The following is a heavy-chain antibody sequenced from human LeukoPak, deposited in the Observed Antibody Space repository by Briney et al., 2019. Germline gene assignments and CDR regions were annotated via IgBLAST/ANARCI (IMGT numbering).Heavy chain of an antibody. Sequence: GGSLRLSCVASGFTFSHYSMNWVRQAPGKGLEWMGIMYPGDSQSRYSPSFQGQVTISADKSISTAYLQWSSLKASDTAMYYCARRRAVAGYYYFDYWGQGTLVTVSS. J-gene: IGHJ4*02. CDR1: GFTFSHYS. CDR2: MYPGDSQS. V-gene: IGHV5-51*01. D-gene: IGHD6-19*01. CDR3: ARRRAVAGYYYFDY.